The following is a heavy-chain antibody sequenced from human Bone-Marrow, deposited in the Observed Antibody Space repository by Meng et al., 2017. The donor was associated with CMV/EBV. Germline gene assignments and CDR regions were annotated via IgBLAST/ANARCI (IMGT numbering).Heavy chain of an antibody. CDR3: ARVVPAASGMDV. V-gene: IGHV3-30*02. D-gene: IGHD2-2*01. CDR1: GFTFSDYG. Sequence: GGSLRLSCVASGFTFSDYGMHWVRQAPGKGLEWVAFIRFDATTKFYGDSVKGRFTISRDNSKDTLYLQMNSLRAEDTALYYCARVVPAASGMDVWGQGTTVTVSS. CDR2: IRFDATTK. J-gene: IGHJ6*02.